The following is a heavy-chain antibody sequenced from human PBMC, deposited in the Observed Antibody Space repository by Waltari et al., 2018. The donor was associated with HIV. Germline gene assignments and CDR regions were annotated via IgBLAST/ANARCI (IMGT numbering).Heavy chain of an antibody. Sequence: QVQLVQSGAEVKKPGASVKVSCKASGYTFTGYYMHWVRQAPGQGLEWMGWINPNSGGTNYAQKFQGWVTMTRDTSISTAYMELSRLRSDDTAVYYCARVPYCSSTSCYAVDIWGQGTMVTVSS. V-gene: IGHV1-2*04. CDR3: ARVPYCSSTSCYAVDI. CDR1: GYTFTGYY. CDR2: INPNSGGT. J-gene: IGHJ3*02. D-gene: IGHD2-2*01.